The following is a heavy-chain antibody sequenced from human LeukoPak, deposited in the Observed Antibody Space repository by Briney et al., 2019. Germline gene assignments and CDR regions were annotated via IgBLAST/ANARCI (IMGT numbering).Heavy chain of an antibody. CDR1: GFTFRNCA. CDR2: ISYDGSNK. V-gene: IGHV3-30-3*01. J-gene: IGHJ4*02. Sequence: PGGSLRLSCAASGFTFRNCAMNWVRQAPGKGLEWVAVISYDGSNKYYADSVKGRFTISRDNSKNTLYLQMNSLRAEDTAVYYCAFGYSGYDLAYWGQGTLVTVSS. CDR3: AFGYSGYDLAY. D-gene: IGHD5-12*01.